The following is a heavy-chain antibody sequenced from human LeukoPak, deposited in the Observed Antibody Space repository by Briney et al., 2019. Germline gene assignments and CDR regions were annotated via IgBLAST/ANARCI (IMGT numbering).Heavy chain of an antibody. J-gene: IGHJ5*02. CDR1: GYTFTGYY. Sequence: ASVKVSCKASGYTFTGYYMHWVRQAPGQGLEWMGWSNPNSGGTNYAQKFQGRVTMTRDTSISTAYMELSRLRSDATAVYSCARDGYCRGGSCYPNWFDHWGQGTLVTVSS. V-gene: IGHV1-2*02. CDR3: ARDGYCRGGSCYPNWFDH. D-gene: IGHD2-15*01. CDR2: SNPNSGGT.